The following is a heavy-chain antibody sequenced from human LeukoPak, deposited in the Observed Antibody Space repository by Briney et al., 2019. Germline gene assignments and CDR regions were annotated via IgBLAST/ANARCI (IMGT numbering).Heavy chain of an antibody. CDR2: IYVTGT. CDR3: ARHTGGGIEDMDV. V-gene: IGHV4-59*08. Sequence: SETLSLTCTVSGGSIGTYYWSWIRQSPGKGLEWIGYIYVTGTRYNPYLQSRVTISVDRSRNQFFLKMSSVTAADPAVYYCARHTGGGIEDMDVWGKGTKVIVSS. CDR1: GGSIGTYY. J-gene: IGHJ6*03. D-gene: IGHD3-16*02.